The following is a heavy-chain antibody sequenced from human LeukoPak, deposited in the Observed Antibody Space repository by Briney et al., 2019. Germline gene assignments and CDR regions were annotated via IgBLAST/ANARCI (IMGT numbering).Heavy chain of an antibody. D-gene: IGHD1-7*01. J-gene: IGHJ4*02. V-gene: IGHV1-18*01. CDR3: ARWSRNSLSDFDY. Sequence: ASVKVSCTASGYTSTSFGINWVRQAPGQGLEWMGWISAYNGNTNYAQNLQGRVTMTTDTSTSTAYMELRSLRSDDTAVYYCARWSRNSLSDFDYWGQGTLVTVSS. CDR1: GYTSTSFG. CDR2: ISAYNGNT.